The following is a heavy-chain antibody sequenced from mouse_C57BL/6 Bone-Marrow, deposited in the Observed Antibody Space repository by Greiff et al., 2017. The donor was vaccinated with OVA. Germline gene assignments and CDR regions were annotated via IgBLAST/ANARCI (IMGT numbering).Heavy chain of an antibody. J-gene: IGHJ1*03. CDR2: IYPGDGDT. CDR3: ARRSDYYGSSYEYFDV. V-gene: IGHV1-82*01. Sequence: LVESGPELVKPGASVKISCKASGYAFSSSWMNWVKQRPGKGLEWIGRIYPGDGDTNYNGKFKGKATLTADKSSSTAYMQLSSLTSEDSAVYFCARRSDYYGSSYEYFDVWGTGTTVTVSS. CDR1: GYAFSSSW. D-gene: IGHD1-1*01.